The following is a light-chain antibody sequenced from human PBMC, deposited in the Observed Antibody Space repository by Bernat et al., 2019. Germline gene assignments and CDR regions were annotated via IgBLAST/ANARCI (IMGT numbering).Light chain of an antibody. V-gene: IGKV3-20*01. J-gene: IGKJ1*01. Sequence: ETVLTQSPGTLSLSPGETATLSCRASQSVGSGYVAWYQYRPGQPPRLLIYFTSTRASGIPDRFRGSGSWTDFTLTISSLQPEDFAVYYCQYYGSPLGTFGPGTKVDMK. CDR3: QYYGSPLGT. CDR2: FTS. CDR1: QSVGSGY.